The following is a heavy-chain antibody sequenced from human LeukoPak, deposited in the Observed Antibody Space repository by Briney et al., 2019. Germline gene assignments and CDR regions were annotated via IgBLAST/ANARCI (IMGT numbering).Heavy chain of an antibody. Sequence: GGSLRLSCAASGFTFSSYAMHWVRQAPGKGLEWVAVISYDGSNKYYADSVKGRFTISRDNSKNTLYLQMNSLRAEDTAVYYCARDSGEGTFDPWGRGILVTVSS. J-gene: IGHJ5*02. V-gene: IGHV3-30*04. CDR1: GFTFSSYA. CDR3: ARDSGEGTFDP. CDR2: ISYDGSNK. D-gene: IGHD1-14*01.